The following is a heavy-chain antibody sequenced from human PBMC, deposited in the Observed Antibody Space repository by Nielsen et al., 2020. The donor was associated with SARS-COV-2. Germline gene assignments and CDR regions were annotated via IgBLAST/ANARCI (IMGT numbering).Heavy chain of an antibody. CDR3: AKEGVSADFQH. D-gene: IGHD3-3*01. Sequence: ETLSLTCAVSGGSISSSSWWSWVRQAPGKGLEWVSAISGSGGYTYYADSVKGRFTISRDNSKNTLYLRMNSLRGEDTALYYCAKEGVSADFQHWGQGTLVTVSS. CDR2: ISGSGGYT. J-gene: IGHJ1*01. V-gene: IGHV3-23*01. CDR1: GGSISSSS.